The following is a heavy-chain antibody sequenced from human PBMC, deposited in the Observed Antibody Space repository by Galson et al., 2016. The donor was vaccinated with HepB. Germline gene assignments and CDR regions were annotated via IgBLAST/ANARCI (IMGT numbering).Heavy chain of an antibody. CDR2: TSYDGSNK. V-gene: IGHV3-30-3*01. CDR1: GFTFSSHA. CDR3: ARAYSSSWIYFDY. D-gene: IGHD6-13*01. J-gene: IGHJ4*02. Sequence: SLRLSCAASGFTFSSHAMPWVRQAPGKGLKWVALTSYDGSNKYYADSVKGRFTISRDTSKNTRYLLMNSLRAEDTAMYYCARAYSSSWIYFDYWGQGTLVTVSS.